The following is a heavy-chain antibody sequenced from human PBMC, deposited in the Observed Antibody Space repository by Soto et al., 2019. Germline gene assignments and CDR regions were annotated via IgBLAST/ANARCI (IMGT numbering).Heavy chain of an antibody. V-gene: IGHV3-30*18. CDR3: AKEGRSYDDFWSGSVGSFDI. CDR1: GFTFSNHA. CDR2: ISYDGSNK. J-gene: IGHJ3*02. Sequence: QGQLVESGGDAVQPGRSLRLSCVGSGFTFSNHAMHWVCLAPGQGLEWVAYISYDGSNKAYGDSVQGRFTISRDNSKNTVILQMNSLRVEDTGVFHCAKEGRSYDDFWSGSVGSFDIWGRGTTVTVSS. D-gene: IGHD3-3*01.